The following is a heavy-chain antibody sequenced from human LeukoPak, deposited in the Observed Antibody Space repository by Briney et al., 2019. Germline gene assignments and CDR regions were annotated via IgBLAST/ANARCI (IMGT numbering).Heavy chain of an antibody. CDR3: AKGRGTAVTAAANY. J-gene: IGHJ4*02. D-gene: IGHD4-17*01. CDR1: GFTFSNYS. CDR2: ISGTGSTT. V-gene: IGHV3-23*01. Sequence: GGTLRLSCAVSGFTFSNYSMSWVRQAPGKGLEWVSTISGTGSTTYYADTGKARFTISRNNSDNTLFLQFNSLRADDTDGYYCAKGRGTAVTAAANYWGQGTLVTVSS.